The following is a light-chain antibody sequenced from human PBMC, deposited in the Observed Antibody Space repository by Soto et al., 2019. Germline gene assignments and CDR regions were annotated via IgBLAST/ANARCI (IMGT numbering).Light chain of an antibody. CDR2: EVT. J-gene: IGLJ1*01. CDR3: SSYTSRRTQV. V-gene: IGLV2-14*01. CDR1: SSDVGDYDY. Sequence: LTQPASVSASPGQSITISCTGTSSDVGDYDYVSWYQQHPGKAPKLMIYEVTNRPSGVSNRFSGSKSGNTASLTISGLQAEDEADYYCSSYTSRRTQVFGTGTKVAVL.